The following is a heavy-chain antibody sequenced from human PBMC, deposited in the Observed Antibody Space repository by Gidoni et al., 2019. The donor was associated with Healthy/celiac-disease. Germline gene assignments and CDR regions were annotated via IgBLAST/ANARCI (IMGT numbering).Heavy chain of an antibody. D-gene: IGHD3-10*01. J-gene: IGHJ4*02. CDR2: IIPIFGTA. CDR1: GGTFSSYA. V-gene: IGHV1-69*01. Sequence: VQVVQSGAEVKKSGSSLKVSSKASGGTFSSYAISWVRQAPGQGLEWMGGIIPIFGTANYAQKFQGRVTITADESTSTAYMELSSLRSEDTAVYYCARKSHGAFDYWGQGTLVTVSS. CDR3: ARKSHGAFDY.